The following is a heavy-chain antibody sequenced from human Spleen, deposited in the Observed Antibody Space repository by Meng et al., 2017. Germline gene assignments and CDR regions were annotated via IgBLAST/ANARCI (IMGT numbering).Heavy chain of an antibody. CDR1: GYNFPDYY. CDR2: INPKSGDT. J-gene: IGHJ4*02. D-gene: IGHD6-25*01. V-gene: IGHV1-2*06. CDR3: ARDEDISAAGKLFGDY. Sequence: LVQLGGRVGKPGASLKVPCKPSGYNFPDYYIPWVRRAPGQGLEWMGRINPKSGDTHYAQKFQARVTMTGDTSISTAYMELSGLRSDDTAMYYCARDEDISAAGKLFGDYWGQGTLVTVSS.